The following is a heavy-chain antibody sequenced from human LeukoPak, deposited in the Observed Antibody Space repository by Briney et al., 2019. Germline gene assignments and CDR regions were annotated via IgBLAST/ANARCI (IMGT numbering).Heavy chain of an antibody. CDR2: IRYDGSNK. V-gene: IGHV3-30*02. CDR3: ANDLARVSHYDYVWGSYQDGGYFDY. Sequence: GGSLRLSCAASGFTFSSYGMHWVRQAPGKGLEWVAFIRYDGSNKYYADSVKGRFTISRDNSKNTLYLQMNSLRAEDTAVYYCANDLARVSHYDYVWGSYQDGGYFDYWGQGTLVTVSS. D-gene: IGHD3-16*02. J-gene: IGHJ4*02. CDR1: GFTFSSYG.